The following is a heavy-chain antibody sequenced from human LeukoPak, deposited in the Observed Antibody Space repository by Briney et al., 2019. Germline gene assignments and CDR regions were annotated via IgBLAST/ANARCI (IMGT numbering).Heavy chain of an antibody. CDR1: GFTFSSYG. V-gene: IGHV3-64*01. CDR3: ARLVCEYSYHYLYLDD. CDR2: ISSNGGST. D-gene: IGHD5-18*01. Sequence: GGSLRLSCAASGFTFSSYGMPWVRQAPGKGLEYVSAISSNGGSTYYANSVKGRFTISRDNSKNTLYLQMGSLRAEDMAVYYCARLVCEYSYHYLYLDDWGQGTPVTISS. J-gene: IGHJ4*02.